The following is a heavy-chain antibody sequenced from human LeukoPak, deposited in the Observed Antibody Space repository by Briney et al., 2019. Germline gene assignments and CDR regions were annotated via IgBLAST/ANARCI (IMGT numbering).Heavy chain of an antibody. D-gene: IGHD1-26*01. Sequence: PGGSLRLSCAASGFTFSSYWMHWVRQAPGKGLVWVSRINTDGSGTSYADSVKGRFTISRDNSKNTLYLQMNSLRAEDTAVYYCAKDQGGSYYWPEDDPYWGQGTLVTVSS. CDR3: AKDQGGSYYWPEDDPY. V-gene: IGHV3-74*01. J-gene: IGHJ4*02. CDR2: INTDGSGT. CDR1: GFTFSSYW.